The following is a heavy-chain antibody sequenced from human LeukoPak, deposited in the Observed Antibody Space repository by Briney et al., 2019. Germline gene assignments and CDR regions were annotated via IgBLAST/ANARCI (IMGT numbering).Heavy chain of an antibody. J-gene: IGHJ4*02. Sequence: SETLSLTCTVSGGSIRSYYWGWIRQPPGKGLEWIGYIYYSGSTKYNPSLKSRVTISVDTSKNQFSLNLSSVTAADTAVYYCAGDDGDYYFDYWGQGSLVTVSS. CDR3: AGDDGDYYFDY. D-gene: IGHD4-17*01. CDR2: IYYSGST. CDR1: GGSIRSYY. V-gene: IGHV4-59*08.